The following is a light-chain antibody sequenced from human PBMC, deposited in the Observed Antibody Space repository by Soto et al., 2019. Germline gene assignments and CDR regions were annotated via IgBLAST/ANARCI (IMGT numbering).Light chain of an antibody. Sequence: QSVLTQPASVSGSPGQSITISCTGTSSDVGGYNYVSWYQHHPGKAPKLMIYEVSNRPSGVSYRFSGSKSGNTASLTISGLQAEDEADYYCNSYTGSGIVFGTGTKVTGL. J-gene: IGLJ1*01. V-gene: IGLV2-14*01. CDR2: EVS. CDR1: SSDVGGYNY. CDR3: NSYTGSGIV.